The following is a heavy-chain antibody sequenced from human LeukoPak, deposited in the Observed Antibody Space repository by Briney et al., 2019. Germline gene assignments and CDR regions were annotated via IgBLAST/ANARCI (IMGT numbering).Heavy chain of an antibody. CDR1: GYSISSGYY. Sequence: SETLSLTCTVSGYSISSGYYWGWIRQPPGKGLEWIGSIYHSGSTYYNPSLKSRVTISVDTSKNQFSLKLSSVTAADTAVYYCARSGFYFPFDYWGQGTLVTVSS. CDR2: IYHSGST. J-gene: IGHJ4*02. CDR3: ARSGFYFPFDY. V-gene: IGHV4-38-2*02. D-gene: IGHD2/OR15-2a*01.